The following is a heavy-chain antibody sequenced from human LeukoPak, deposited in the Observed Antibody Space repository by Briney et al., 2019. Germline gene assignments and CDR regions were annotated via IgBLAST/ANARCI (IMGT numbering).Heavy chain of an antibody. CDR1: GYSFTKNW. CDR2: IYPGDSDT. J-gene: IGHJ4*02. Sequence: GESLQISCQGSGYSFTKNWIGWVRQMPGKGLEWMGIIYPGDSDTRYRPSFQGQVTISVDKSINTAYLQWSALEASDTAIYYCARQIRYNWNDPFDYWGQGTLVTVSS. CDR3: ARQIRYNWNDPFDY. V-gene: IGHV5-51*01. D-gene: IGHD1-20*01.